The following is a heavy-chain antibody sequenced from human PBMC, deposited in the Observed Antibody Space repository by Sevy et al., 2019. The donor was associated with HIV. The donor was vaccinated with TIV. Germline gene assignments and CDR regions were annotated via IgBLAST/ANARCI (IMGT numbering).Heavy chain of an antibody. Sequence: GGSLRLSCAGSGFTFSSYGMNWVRQAPGKGLEWLSSISDDSRYIYYSDSVKGRFPISRANAKNFLFLQMNNLRVEDTAIYYCARDFTVFGVVSGIDYWGQGNLVTVSS. V-gene: IGHV3-21*04. CDR1: GFTFSSYG. CDR3: ARDFTVFGVVSGIDY. D-gene: IGHD3-3*01. J-gene: IGHJ4*02. CDR2: ISDDSRYI.